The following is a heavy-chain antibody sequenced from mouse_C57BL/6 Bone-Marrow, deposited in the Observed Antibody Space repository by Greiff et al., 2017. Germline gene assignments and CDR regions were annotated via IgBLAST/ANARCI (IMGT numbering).Heavy chain of an antibody. J-gene: IGHJ4*01. D-gene: IGHD2-3*01. V-gene: IGHV1-20*01. CDR1: GYSFTGYF. CDR3: ARSFYDGYDHYAIDY. Sequence: VQLQQSGPELVKPGASVKISCKASGYSFTGYFMNWVMQSHGKSLEWIGRINPYNGDTFYNQKFKGKATLTVDKSSSTAHMELRSLTSEDSAVYYGARSFYDGYDHYAIDYWGQGTSGTVSA. CDR2: INPYNGDT.